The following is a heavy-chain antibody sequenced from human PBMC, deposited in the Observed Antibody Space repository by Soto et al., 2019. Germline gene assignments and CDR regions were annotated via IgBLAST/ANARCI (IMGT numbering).Heavy chain of an antibody. D-gene: IGHD6-13*01. Sequence: GSLRLSCAASGFTFSSYGMHWVRQAPGKGLEWVAVIWYDGSNKYYADSVKGRFTISRDNSKNTLYLQMNSLRAEDTAVYYCARDQQLADWFDPWGQGTLVTVSS. J-gene: IGHJ5*02. CDR1: GFTFSSYG. CDR2: IWYDGSNK. CDR3: ARDQQLADWFDP. V-gene: IGHV3-33*01.